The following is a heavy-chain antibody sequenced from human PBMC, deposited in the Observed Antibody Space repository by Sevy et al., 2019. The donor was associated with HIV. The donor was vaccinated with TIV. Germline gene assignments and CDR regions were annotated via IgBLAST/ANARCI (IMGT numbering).Heavy chain of an antibody. CDR1: GYTLSELS. Sequence: ASVKVSCKVSGYTLSELSMHWVRQAPGKGLEWMASIDPKHGETIYAQTLQGRVTMTEDTSTGTAYMELNSLTSEDTATYYCATVESGYYSSASYYRGDWFDPWGQGTLVTVSS. J-gene: IGHJ5*02. CDR3: ATVESGYYSSASYYRGDWFDP. V-gene: IGHV1-24*01. D-gene: IGHD2-15*01. CDR2: IDPKHGET.